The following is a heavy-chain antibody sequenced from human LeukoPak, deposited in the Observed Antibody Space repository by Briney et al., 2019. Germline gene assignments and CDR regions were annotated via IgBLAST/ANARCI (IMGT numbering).Heavy chain of an antibody. J-gene: IGHJ3*02. CDR2: IYYSGST. V-gene: IGHV4-38-2*02. D-gene: IGHD3-22*01. Sequence: SETLSLTCTVSGYSISSGYYWGWIRQPPGKGLEWIGSIYYSGSTYYNPSLKSRVTISVDTSKNQFSLKLSSVTAADTAVYYCARPRPTYYYDSSGYYAMDAFDIWGQGTMVTVSS. CDR1: GYSISSGYY. CDR3: ARPRPTYYYDSSGYYAMDAFDI.